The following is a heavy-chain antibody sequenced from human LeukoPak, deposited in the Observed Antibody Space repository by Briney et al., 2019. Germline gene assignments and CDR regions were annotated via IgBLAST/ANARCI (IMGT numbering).Heavy chain of an antibody. Sequence: GGSLRLSCAASGFTFSSYAMHWVRQAPGKGLEWVAVISYDGSNKYYADSVKGRFTISRDNSKNTLYLQMNSLRAEDTAVYYCAREGGAFDYGGQGTLVTVSS. CDR1: GFTFSSYA. J-gene: IGHJ4*02. D-gene: IGHD3-16*01. V-gene: IGHV3-30*04. CDR2: ISYDGSNK. CDR3: AREGGAFDY.